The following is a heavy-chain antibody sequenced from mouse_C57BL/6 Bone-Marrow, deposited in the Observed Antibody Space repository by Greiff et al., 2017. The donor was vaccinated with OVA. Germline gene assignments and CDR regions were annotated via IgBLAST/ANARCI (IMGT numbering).Heavy chain of an antibody. CDR3: ARDGYYVDY. CDR2: IDPEDGET. V-gene: IGHV14-2*01. D-gene: IGHD2-3*01. CDR1: GFNIKDYY. J-gene: IGHJ2*01. Sequence: EVQLQQSGAELVKPGASVKLSCTASGFNIKDYYMHWVKQRTEQGLEWIGRIDPEDGETEYAPKFQGKATITADTSSNTAYLQLSSLTSEDTAVYYCARDGYYVDYWGQGTTLTVSS.